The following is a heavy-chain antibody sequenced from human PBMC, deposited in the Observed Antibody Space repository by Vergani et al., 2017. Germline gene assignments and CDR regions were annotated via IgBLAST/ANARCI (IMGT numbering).Heavy chain of an antibody. Sequence: QMQLQASGPGLVKPSETLSLSCTVSGDSIRTSSYAWGWIRQPPGKTLEWIGTVFYGGRTSYNPSLKSRVTLSLDTSKKQISLHLTSVTAADTAVYYCARHISVVRPSSMTAFDYWGQGTLVTVSS. D-gene: IGHD2-21*01. CDR1: GDSIRTSSYA. J-gene: IGHJ4*02. CDR2: VFYGGRT. CDR3: ARHISVVRPSSMTAFDY. V-gene: IGHV4-39*01.